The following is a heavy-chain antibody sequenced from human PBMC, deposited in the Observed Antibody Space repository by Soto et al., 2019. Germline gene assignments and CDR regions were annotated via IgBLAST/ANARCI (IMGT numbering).Heavy chain of an antibody. CDR2: ICYDGSNK. J-gene: IGHJ6*02. Sequence: PGVSLRLSCAASGFTFSSYGMRCFRQAPGKWLERVAVICYDGSNKYYADSVKGRFTTSRDNSKNTLYLQMSSLRDEDTDVYYCARDRGGQLGCAYCYYGMDVWGQGXTVTVYS. D-gene: IGHD6-6*01. V-gene: IGHV3-33*01. CDR3: ARDRGGQLGCAYCYYGMDV. CDR1: GFTFSSYG.